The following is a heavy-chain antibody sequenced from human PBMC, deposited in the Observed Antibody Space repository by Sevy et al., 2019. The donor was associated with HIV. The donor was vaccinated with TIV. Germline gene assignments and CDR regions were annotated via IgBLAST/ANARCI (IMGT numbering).Heavy chain of an antibody. V-gene: IGHV3-21*01. D-gene: IGHD1-26*01. J-gene: IGHJ6*02. Sequence: EGSLRLSCVASGFTFSSYSMNWVRQAPGKGLEWVSSISSSSSYIYYADSVKGRFTISRDNAKNSLYLQMNSLRAEDTAVYYCARDGVESTGATNGMDVWGQGTTVTVSS. CDR2: ISSSSSYI. CDR1: GFTFSSYS. CDR3: ARDGVESTGATNGMDV.